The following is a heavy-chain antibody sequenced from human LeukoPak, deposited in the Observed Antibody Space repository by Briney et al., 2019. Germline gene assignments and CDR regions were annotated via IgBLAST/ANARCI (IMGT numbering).Heavy chain of an antibody. CDR1: GGSFSGYY. CDR2: INHSGST. CDR3: ARGREAHYYYYGMDV. J-gene: IGHJ6*02. V-gene: IGHV4-34*01. Sequence: SETLSLTCAVYGGSFSGYYWSWIRQPPGKGLEWIGEINHSGSTNYNPSLKSRVTISVDTSKNQFSLKLSSVTAADTAVYYCARGREAHYYYYGMDVWGQGTTVTVSS. D-gene: IGHD1-26*01.